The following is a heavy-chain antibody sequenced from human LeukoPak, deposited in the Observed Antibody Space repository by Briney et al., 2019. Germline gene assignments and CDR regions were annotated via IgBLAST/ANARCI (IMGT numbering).Heavy chain of an antibody. J-gene: IGHJ4*02. CDR1: GFSFSDFW. Sequence: GGSLRLSCAASGFSFSDFWMHWVRQTPGKGLVWVSRIRGDGYDTNYADSVEGRFTISRDNARHTLYLQMNSLRADDTAVYYCASDRVLGSGSLDNWGRGTLVTVSS. V-gene: IGHV3-74*01. D-gene: IGHD3-10*01. CDR3: ASDRVLGSGSLDN. CDR2: IRGDGYDT.